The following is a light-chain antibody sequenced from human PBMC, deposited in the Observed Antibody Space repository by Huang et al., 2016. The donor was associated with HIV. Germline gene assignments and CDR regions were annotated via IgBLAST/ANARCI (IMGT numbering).Light chain of an antibody. CDR3: LQYYSVPQT. V-gene: IGKV4-1*01. CDR2: LAT. Sequence: DIVMTQSPDSLAVSPGERATINCKSSQSVLYSLSKKNYLAWFQQKPGRPPKLLIYLATTRESGGPDRFSGSGSGTDFTLTINNLQAEDVAVYFCLQYYSVPQTFGHGTKVEIK. CDR1: QSVLYSLSKKNY. J-gene: IGKJ1*01.